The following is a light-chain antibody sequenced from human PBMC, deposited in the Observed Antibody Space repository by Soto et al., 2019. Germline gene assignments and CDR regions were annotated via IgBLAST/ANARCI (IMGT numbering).Light chain of an antibody. Sequence: DIQMTQSPSTLSASVGDRVAITCRASDNIVHWVAWYQQKPGKAPKLLIYKASTLKSGVPSRFSGSGSGTEFTLTISSLQPDDFATSYCQHYNSYSEAFGQGTKVDIK. J-gene: IGKJ1*01. CDR2: KAS. CDR1: DNIVHW. V-gene: IGKV1-5*03. CDR3: QHYNSYSEA.